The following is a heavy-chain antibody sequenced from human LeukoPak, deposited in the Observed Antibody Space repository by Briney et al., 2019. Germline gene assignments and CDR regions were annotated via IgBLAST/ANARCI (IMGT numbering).Heavy chain of an antibody. D-gene: IGHD5-18*01. V-gene: IGHV3-30*02. J-gene: IGHJ4*02. CDR3: ARGMGGTAMVRAFEY. CDR1: GFTFSSYG. Sequence: GGSLRLSCAASGFTFSSYGMHWVRQAPGKGLEWVAFIRYDGSNKYYADSVKGRFTISRDNSKNTLYLQMNSLRVDDTAVYYCARGMGGTAMVRAFEYWGQGTLVTVSS. CDR2: IRYDGSNK.